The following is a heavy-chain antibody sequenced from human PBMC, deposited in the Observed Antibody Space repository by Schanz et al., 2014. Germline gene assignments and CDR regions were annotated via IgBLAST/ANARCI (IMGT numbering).Heavy chain of an antibody. V-gene: IGHV3-48*01. Sequence: DVQLLESGGGLVQPGGSLRLSCAASGITFSSHSFNWVRQAPGKGLEWISYITYNGGTIYYADSVKGRFTISRDNAKNSLYLEMNSLRAEDTALYYCARKVVATIGGYYDNWGQGTLVTVSS. CDR3: ARKVVATIGGYYDN. D-gene: IGHD5-12*01. CDR2: ITYNGGTI. J-gene: IGHJ4*02. CDR1: GITFSSHS.